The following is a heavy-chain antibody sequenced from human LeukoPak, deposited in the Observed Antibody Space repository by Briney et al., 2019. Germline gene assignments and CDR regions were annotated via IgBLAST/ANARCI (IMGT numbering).Heavy chain of an antibody. V-gene: IGHV4-30-2*02. Sequence: PSETLSLTCTVSGGSISSGGYYWSWIRQPPGKGLEWIGYIYHSGSTYYNPSLKSRVTISVDTSKNQFSLKLSSVTAADTAVYYCARLLRTNGVWNYMDVWGKGTTVTVSS. J-gene: IGHJ6*03. CDR1: GGSISSGGYY. CDR2: IYHSGST. CDR3: ARLLRTNGVWNYMDV. D-gene: IGHD2-8*01.